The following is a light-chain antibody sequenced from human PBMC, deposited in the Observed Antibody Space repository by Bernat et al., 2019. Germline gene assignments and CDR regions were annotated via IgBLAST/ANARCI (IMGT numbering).Light chain of an antibody. Sequence: QSALTQPASVSGSPGQSITISCTGTSSDVGSYNLVSWYQQHPGKAPKLMIYEVSKRPSGVSNRFSGSKSGNTASLTISGLRPEDEADYYCSSVSTTSTPVVFGGGTKLTVL. V-gene: IGLV2-14*02. J-gene: IGLJ3*02. CDR3: SSVSTTSTPVV. CDR1: SSDVGSYNL. CDR2: EVS.